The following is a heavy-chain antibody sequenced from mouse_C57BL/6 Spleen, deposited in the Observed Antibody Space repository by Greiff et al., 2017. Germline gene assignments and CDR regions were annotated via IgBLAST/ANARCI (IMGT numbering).Heavy chain of an antibody. CDR2: IDPSDSYT. J-gene: IGHJ2*01. CDR3: ARWRAIYDGYYGSQYYFDY. CDR1: GYTFTSYW. V-gene: IGHV1-50*01. D-gene: IGHD2-3*01. Sequence: QVQLQQPGAELVKPGASVKLSCKASGYTFTSYWMQWVNQRPGQGLEWIGEIDPSDSYTNYNQTFQGKATLTVDTSSSTAYMQLSSLTSEDSAVYYCARWRAIYDGYYGSQYYFDYWGQGTTLTVSS.